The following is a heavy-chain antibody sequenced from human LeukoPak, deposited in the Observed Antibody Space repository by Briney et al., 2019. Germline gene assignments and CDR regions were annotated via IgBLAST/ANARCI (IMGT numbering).Heavy chain of an antibody. D-gene: IGHD6-19*01. CDR1: GVTFSSYW. CDR2: IKQEGSEK. Sequence: PGGSLRLSCAASGVTFSSYWMSWVRPAPGKGLEWGANIKQEGSEKYYVDSVKGRFTISRDNAKTSLYLQMNSLRAEDTAVYYCAKWWTVAGTGGSDHWGQGTLVTVSS. J-gene: IGHJ5*02. V-gene: IGHV3-7*01. CDR3: AKWWTVAGTGGSDH.